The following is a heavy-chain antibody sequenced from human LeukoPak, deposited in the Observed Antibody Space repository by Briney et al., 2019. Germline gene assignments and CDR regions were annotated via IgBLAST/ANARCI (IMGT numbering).Heavy chain of an antibody. CDR1: GFTFSRYW. D-gene: IGHD2/OR15-2a*01. CDR2: ISTDGSST. CDR3: ASYLTSIPSGMDV. V-gene: IGHV3-74*01. Sequence: GGSLRLSCAASGFTFSRYWMHWLRHAPGKGLVWVSRISTDGSSTSYADSVKGRFTISRDNGKNTLYLQMNSLRAEDTAVYYCASYLTSIPSGMDVWGQGTTVTVSS. J-gene: IGHJ6*02.